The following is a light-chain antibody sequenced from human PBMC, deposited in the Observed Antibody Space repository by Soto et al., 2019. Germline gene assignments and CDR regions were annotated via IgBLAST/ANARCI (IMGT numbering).Light chain of an antibody. CDR2: GAS. CDR3: QHYYNWPRT. Sequence: SPADLSSSPGARATLPCKSSQTVSRNLAWYQQKPGQAPRLLFYGASTRATDIPARFSGSGSGTEFTLTISSLQSEDFAVYYCQHYYNWPRTFGQGTKVDIK. V-gene: IGKV3-15*01. J-gene: IGKJ1*01. CDR1: QTVSRN.